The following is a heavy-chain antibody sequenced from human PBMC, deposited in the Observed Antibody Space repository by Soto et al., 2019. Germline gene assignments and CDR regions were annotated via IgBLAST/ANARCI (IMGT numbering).Heavy chain of an antibody. Sequence: ASVKVSCKASGCTFTSYDINWVRQATGQGLEWMGWMNPNSGNTGYAQKFQGRVTMTRNTSISTAYMELSSLRSEDTAVYYCARVRTGFIVVVTAIPYYYGMGVWGQGTTVTVSS. J-gene: IGHJ6*02. CDR2: MNPNSGNT. CDR3: ARVRTGFIVVVTAIPYYYGMGV. CDR1: GCTFTSYD. V-gene: IGHV1-8*01. D-gene: IGHD2-21*02.